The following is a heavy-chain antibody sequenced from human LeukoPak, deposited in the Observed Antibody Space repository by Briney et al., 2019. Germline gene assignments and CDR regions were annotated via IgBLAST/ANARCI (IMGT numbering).Heavy chain of an antibody. J-gene: IGHJ3*02. CDR2: ISSSSSYI. Sequence: GGSLRLSCAASGFTFSSYSMNWVRQAPGKGLEWVSSISSSSSYIYYADSVKGRFTVSRDNVKNSLYLQMNSLRAEDTAVYYCARDIKGQYQDAFDIWGQGTMVTVSS. CDR1: GFTFSSYS. V-gene: IGHV3-21*01. CDR3: ARDIKGQYQDAFDI. D-gene: IGHD2-2*01.